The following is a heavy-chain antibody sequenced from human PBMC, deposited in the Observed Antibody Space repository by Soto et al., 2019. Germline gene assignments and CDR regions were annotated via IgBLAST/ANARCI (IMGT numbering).Heavy chain of an antibody. CDR3: ARDLGGWPDY. V-gene: IGHV1-69*05. Sequence: SAKLSCEASGGTFSSYAISWARQAPGQGLEWMGGIIPIFGTANYAQKFQGRVTVTKDTSASTAYMELSSLRSEDTAVYYCARDLGGWPDYWGQGTLVTVSS. CDR1: GGTFSSYA. D-gene: IGHD2-15*01. CDR2: IIPIFGTA. J-gene: IGHJ4*02.